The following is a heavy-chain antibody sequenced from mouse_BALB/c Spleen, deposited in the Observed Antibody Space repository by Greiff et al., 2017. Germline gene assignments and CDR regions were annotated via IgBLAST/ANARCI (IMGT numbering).Heavy chain of an antibody. CDR3: ARTTTATAWFAY. CDR1: GYTFTSYW. CDR2: IDPSDSET. Sequence: QVQLQQSGAELVKPGAPVKLSCKASGYTFTSYWMNWVKQRPGRGLEWIGRIDPSDSETHYNQKFKDKATLTVDKSSSTAYIQLSSLTSEDSAVYYCARTTTATAWFAYWGQGTLVTVSA. V-gene: IGHV1-69*02. D-gene: IGHD1-2*01. J-gene: IGHJ3*01.